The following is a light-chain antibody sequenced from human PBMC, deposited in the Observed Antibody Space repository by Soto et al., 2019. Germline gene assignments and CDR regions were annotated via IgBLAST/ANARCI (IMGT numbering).Light chain of an antibody. J-gene: IGLJ3*02. Sequence: QSVLTQPPSVSGAPGQRVTISCTGNNSNIGAGYDVLWYQQLPGTAPRLLIYGNSNRPSGVSDRFAGSKSGTSASVVITGLQADDEADYYCQSYDSGQSGHVLFGGGTKVTVL. CDR1: NSNIGAGYD. V-gene: IGLV1-40*01. CDR3: QSYDSGQSGHVL. CDR2: GNS.